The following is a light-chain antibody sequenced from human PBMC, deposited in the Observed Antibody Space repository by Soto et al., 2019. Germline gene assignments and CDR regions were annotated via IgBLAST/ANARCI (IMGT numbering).Light chain of an antibody. CDR1: QTVSSSY. CDR2: LAS. Sequence: EIVLTQSPGTLSLSPGERATLSCRASQTVSSSYLSWYQQKPGQAPRLLIYLASSRATGIPDRFSGSGSGTDFNLTISRLEPEDFAVYYCQQHRSSPHMYTFGQGTKLEIK. V-gene: IGKV3-20*01. CDR3: QQHRSSPHMYT. J-gene: IGKJ2*01.